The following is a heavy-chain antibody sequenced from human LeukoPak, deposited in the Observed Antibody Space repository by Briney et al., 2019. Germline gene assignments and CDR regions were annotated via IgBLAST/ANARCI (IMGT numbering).Heavy chain of an antibody. CDR2: ISSSSSTI. J-gene: IGHJ4*02. Sequence: GGSLRLSCAASEFTFNSYAMSWVRQAPGKGLEWVSYISSSSSTIYYADSVKGRFTISRDNAKNSLYLQMNSLRAEDTAVYYCASILGRGSSWYAGDTYFDYWGQGTLVTVSS. CDR3: ASILGRGSSWYAGDTYFDY. V-gene: IGHV3-48*01. CDR1: EFTFNSYA. D-gene: IGHD6-13*01.